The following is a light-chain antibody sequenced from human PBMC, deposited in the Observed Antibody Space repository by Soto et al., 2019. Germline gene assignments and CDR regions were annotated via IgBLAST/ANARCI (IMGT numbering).Light chain of an antibody. Sequence: DIQMTQSPSAMSASVGDRVSITCRASQGISNHLVWFQQRPGKVPKRLIYDASSLQTGVPSRFSGSGSGTDFTLTISSLQPEDFATYYCLQHTNFPLTFGQGTKVDIK. CDR2: DAS. CDR3: LQHTNFPLT. CDR1: QGISNH. V-gene: IGKV1-17*03. J-gene: IGKJ1*01.